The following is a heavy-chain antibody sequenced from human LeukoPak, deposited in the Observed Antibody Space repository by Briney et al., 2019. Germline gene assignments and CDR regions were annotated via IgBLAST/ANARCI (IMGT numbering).Heavy chain of an antibody. D-gene: IGHD6-19*01. V-gene: IGHV4-61*02. CDR1: GDSISSGDYY. CDR2: ISSSGST. J-gene: IGHJ5*02. CDR3: ARHVRKRGIAVAGTPGWFDP. Sequence: SETLSLTCTVSGDSISSGDYYWSWIRQPAGKGLEWIGRISSSGSTNYNPSLKSRVTISVDTSKNQFSLKLSSVTAADTAVYYCARHVRKRGIAVAGTPGWFDPWGQGTLVTVSS.